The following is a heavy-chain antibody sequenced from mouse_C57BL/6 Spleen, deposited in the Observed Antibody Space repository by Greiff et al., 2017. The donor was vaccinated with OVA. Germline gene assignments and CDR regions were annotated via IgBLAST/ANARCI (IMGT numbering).Heavy chain of an antibody. V-gene: IGHV5-6*01. Sequence: EVKLVESGGDLVKPGGSLKLSCAASGFTFSSYGMSWVRQTPDKRLEWVATISSGGSYTYYPDSVKGRFTISRDNAKNTLYLQMSSLKSEDTAMYYCARGRGGDGYFDYWGQGTTLTVSS. CDR3: ARGRGGDGYFDY. J-gene: IGHJ2*01. CDR1: GFTFSSYG. D-gene: IGHD3-3*01. CDR2: ISSGGSYT.